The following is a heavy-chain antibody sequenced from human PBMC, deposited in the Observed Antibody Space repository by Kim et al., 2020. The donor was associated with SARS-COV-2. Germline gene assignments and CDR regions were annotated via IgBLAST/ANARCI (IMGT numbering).Heavy chain of an antibody. CDR3: ARIVDTAMVHFDY. CDR1: GGTFSSYA. V-gene: IGHV1-69*13. Sequence: SVKVSCKASGGTFSSYAISWVRQAPGQGLEWMGGIIPIFGTANYAQKFQGRVTITADESTSTAYMELSSLRSEDTAVYYCARIVDTAMVHFDYWGQGTLVTVSS. CDR2: IIPIFGTA. D-gene: IGHD5-18*01. J-gene: IGHJ4*02.